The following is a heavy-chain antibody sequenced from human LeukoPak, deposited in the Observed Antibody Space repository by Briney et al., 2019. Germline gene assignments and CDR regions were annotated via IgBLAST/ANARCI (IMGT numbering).Heavy chain of an antibody. CDR2: IYYSGST. D-gene: IGHD5-12*01. J-gene: IGHJ4*02. Sequence: PSQTLSLTCTVSGGSISSGDYYWRWLRQPPGKGLEWIGYIYYSGSTYYNPSLKSRVTISVDTSKNQFSLKLSSVTAAGTAVYYCARDAWVASRAGGYVIWGQGTLVTVSS. CDR3: ARDAWVASRAGGYVI. V-gene: IGHV4-30-4*08. CDR1: GGSISSGDYY.